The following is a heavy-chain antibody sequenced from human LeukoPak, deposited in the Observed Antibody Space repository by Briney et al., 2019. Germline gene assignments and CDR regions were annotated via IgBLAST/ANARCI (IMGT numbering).Heavy chain of an antibody. V-gene: IGHV3-64*02. CDR1: GFTFSSSA. J-gene: IGHJ6*02. D-gene: IGHD6-19*01. CDR2: ITSNGGST. Sequence: GGSLRLSCAASGFTFSSSAMHWVRQAPGKGLEYVSGITSNGGSTFYAVSVKGRFTISRDFSKNTLFLQMGSLRVEDMAVYYCARDADSGGCTTGGMDVWGQGTTVTVSS. CDR3: ARDADSGGCTTGGMDV.